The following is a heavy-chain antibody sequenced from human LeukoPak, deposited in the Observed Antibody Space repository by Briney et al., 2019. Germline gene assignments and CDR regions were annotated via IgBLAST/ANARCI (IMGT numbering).Heavy chain of an antibody. V-gene: IGHV1-18*01. J-gene: IGHJ6*03. CDR2: ISAYNGNT. CDR3: ARVPREGGSGSYYRNYYYYMDV. D-gene: IGHD3-10*01. Sequence: ASVKVSCKASGYTFTSYGFSWVRQAPGQGLEWMGWISAYNGNTNYAQKPQGRVTMTTDTSTSTAYMELRSLRSDDTAVYYFARVPREGGSGSYYRNYYYYMDVWGKGTTVTVSS. CDR1: GYTFTSYG.